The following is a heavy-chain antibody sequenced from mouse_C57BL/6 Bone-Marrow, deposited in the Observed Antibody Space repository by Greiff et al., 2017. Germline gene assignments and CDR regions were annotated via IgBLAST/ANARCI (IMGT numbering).Heavy chain of an antibody. V-gene: IGHV5-4*01. J-gene: IGHJ3*01. D-gene: IGHD2-4*01. CDR2: ISDGGSYT. Sequence: EVHLVESGGGLVKPGGSLTLSCAASGFTFSSYAMSWVRQTPEKRLEWVATISDGGSYTYYPDTVKGRFTISRDNAKNNLYRQMSHLKSEDTAMYYCAREADDYGAYWGQGTLVTVAA. CDR3: AREADDYGAY. CDR1: GFTFSSYA.